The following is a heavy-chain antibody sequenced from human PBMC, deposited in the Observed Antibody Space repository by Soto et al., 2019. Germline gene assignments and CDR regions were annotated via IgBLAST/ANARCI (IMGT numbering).Heavy chain of an antibody. D-gene: IGHD2-8*01. CDR3: SRASGYCTNGVCYPPPIYYYYYGMDV. Sequence: ASVKVSCKVSGYTLTELSMHWVRQAPGKGLEWMGGFDPEDGETIYAQKFQGRVTMTEDTSTDTAYMELSSLRSEDTAVYYCSRASGYCTNGVCYPPPIYYYYYGMDVWGQGTTVTVSS. CDR2: FDPEDGET. J-gene: IGHJ6*02. CDR1: GYTLTELS. V-gene: IGHV1-24*01.